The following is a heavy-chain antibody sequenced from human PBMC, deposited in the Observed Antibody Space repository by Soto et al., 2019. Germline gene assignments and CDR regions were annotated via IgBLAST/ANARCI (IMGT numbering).Heavy chain of an antibody. CDR2: ISTSGNVI. D-gene: IGHD6-19*01. V-gene: IGHV3-21*01. Sequence: EVQLVESGGALVKPGGSVRLSCEASGITFSSYSMNWVRQAPGKGLEWVSSISTSGNVIYYADSVKGRFTISRDNGKKAVYLQMNSLRAEDTAVYYCACEAGFNIYLDPWGQGTLVTVSS. CDR1: GITFSSYS. J-gene: IGHJ5*02. CDR3: ACEAGFNIYLDP.